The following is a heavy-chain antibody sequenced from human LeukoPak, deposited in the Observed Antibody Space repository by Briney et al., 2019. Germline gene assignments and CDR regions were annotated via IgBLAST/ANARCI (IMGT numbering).Heavy chain of an antibody. J-gene: IGHJ4*02. D-gene: IGHD3-9*01. Sequence: GASLRLSCAASGFIFRNYAMSWVRQAPGKGLEWVSAITGSGDTTYYADSVKGRFTISRDNSKNTLYLEMNTLRAEDTAVYYCAKWGDYDILTGYYVSDFWGQGTLVTVSS. CDR1: GFIFRNYA. CDR2: ITGSGDTT. V-gene: IGHV3-23*01. CDR3: AKWGDYDILTGYYVSDF.